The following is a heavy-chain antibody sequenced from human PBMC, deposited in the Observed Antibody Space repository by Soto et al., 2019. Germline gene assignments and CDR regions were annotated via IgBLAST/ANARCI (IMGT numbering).Heavy chain of an antibody. Sequence: QVQLVQSGAEVKKPGASVKVSCKASGYTFTSYDINWVRQATGQGLEWMGWMNPNSGNTGYAQKFQGRVTVTRNTSTSTAYMELSSLRSEDTAGYYGARGGMYRRCWPDLLSWGQGTLVTVSS. D-gene: IGHD6-13*01. CDR3: ARGGMYRRCWPDLLS. CDR1: GYTFTSYD. V-gene: IGHV1-8*02. J-gene: IGHJ5*02. CDR2: MNPNSGNT.